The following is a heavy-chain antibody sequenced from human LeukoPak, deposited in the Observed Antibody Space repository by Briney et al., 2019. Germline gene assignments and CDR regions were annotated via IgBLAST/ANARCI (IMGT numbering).Heavy chain of an antibody. V-gene: IGHV3-53*04. Sequence: GGSLRLSCAASGFTVSSNYMSWVRQAPGKGLEWVSLMYSNGTTHYADSVKGRLTVSRHNSKNTLYLQMNSLRRGDTAVYYCARMVWAAMANWGQGTLVTVSS. CDR2: MYSNGTT. J-gene: IGHJ4*02. D-gene: IGHD5-18*01. CDR1: GFTVSSNY. CDR3: ARMVWAAMAN.